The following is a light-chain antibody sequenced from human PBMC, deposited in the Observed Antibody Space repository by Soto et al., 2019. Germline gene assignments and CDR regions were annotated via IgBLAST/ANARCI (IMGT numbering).Light chain of an antibody. CDR2: DVS. J-gene: IGLJ1*01. Sequence: QSVLTQPASVSGSPGQSITISCTGTSSDVGGYNYVSWYQQHPGKAPKLMIYDVSNRPSGVSNRFSGSKSGNTASLTISGLQADDEADYYCSSYKSSSSYVFGPGTKVTV. CDR1: SSDVGGYNY. V-gene: IGLV2-14*01. CDR3: SSYKSSSSYV.